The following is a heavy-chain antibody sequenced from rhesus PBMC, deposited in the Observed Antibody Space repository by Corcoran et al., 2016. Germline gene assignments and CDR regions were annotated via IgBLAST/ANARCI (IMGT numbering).Heavy chain of an antibody. CDR3: ATRDTIFDY. J-gene: IGHJ4*01. D-gene: IGHD5-42*01. CDR1: GSSLSSNY. CDR2: NYGGRGST. Sequence: QVQLQESGPGLVKPSETLPLTCPFSGSSLSSNYWSWIRQFPGKGLEWIGYNYGGRGSTSYNPSLKSRVTISKDTSKNQFSLKLSSVTAADTALYYCATRDTIFDYWGQGVLVTVSS. V-gene: IGHV4-147*01.